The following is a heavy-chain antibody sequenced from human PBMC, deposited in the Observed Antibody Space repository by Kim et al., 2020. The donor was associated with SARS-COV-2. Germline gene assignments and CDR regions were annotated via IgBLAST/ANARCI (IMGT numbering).Heavy chain of an antibody. Sequence: GGSLRLSCAASGFTFSSYGMHWVRQAPGKGLEWVAVISYDGSNKYYADSVKGRFTISRDNSKNTLYLQMNSLRAEDTAVYYCAKDRRWLQQWGQGTLVTVSS. CDR3: AKDRRWLQQ. CDR1: GFTFSSYG. D-gene: IGHD5-12*01. V-gene: IGHV3-30*18. CDR2: ISYDGSNK. J-gene: IGHJ4*02.